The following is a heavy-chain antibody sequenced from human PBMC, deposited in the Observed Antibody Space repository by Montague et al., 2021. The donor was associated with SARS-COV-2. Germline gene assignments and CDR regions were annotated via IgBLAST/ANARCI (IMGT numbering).Heavy chain of an antibody. CDR3: GRVNLSATSNPFDC. CDR1: GGSISSYHHY. J-gene: IGHJ4*02. V-gene: IGHV4-39*07. CDR2: MYYSGST. D-gene: IGHD2-15*01. Sequence: SETLSLTCTVSGGSISSYHHYWGWIRQPPGKGLEWIGAMYYSGSTWLNPSLKSRVTISVDTSKNQLSLNLRSVTAADTAVYFCGRVNLSATSNPFDCWGQGTLVTVSS.